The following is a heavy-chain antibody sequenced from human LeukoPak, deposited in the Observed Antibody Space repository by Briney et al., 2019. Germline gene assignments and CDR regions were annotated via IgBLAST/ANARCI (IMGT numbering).Heavy chain of an antibody. D-gene: IGHD3-10*01. CDR2: INPNGGTA. Sequence: ASVKVSCKASGYTFTDYYIHWIRQAPGQGFEWIGIINPNGGTATYAQKFQGRGTMTGDKSSSTVFMELTSLRSAATAVYYCPRLKPGKNYYSSGNPTPFSFDYWGQGTLVTVSS. CDR1: GYTFTDYY. CDR3: PRLKPGKNYYSSGNPTPFSFDY. J-gene: IGHJ4*02. V-gene: IGHV1-46*01.